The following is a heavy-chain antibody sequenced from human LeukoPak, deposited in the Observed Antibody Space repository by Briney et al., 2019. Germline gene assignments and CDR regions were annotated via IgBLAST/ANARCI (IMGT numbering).Heavy chain of an antibody. D-gene: IGHD3-10*01. V-gene: IGHV4-31*03. CDR1: GGSISSGGHY. CDR2: IHNSGGT. Sequence: SETLSLTCTVSGGSISSGGHYWSWIRQHPGKGLEWIGHIHNSGGTYYNPSLKSRVTISVDTSKNQFSLKLSSVTAADTAVYYCATDLVRGVMGYWGQGTLVTVSS. J-gene: IGHJ4*02. CDR3: ATDLVRGVMGY.